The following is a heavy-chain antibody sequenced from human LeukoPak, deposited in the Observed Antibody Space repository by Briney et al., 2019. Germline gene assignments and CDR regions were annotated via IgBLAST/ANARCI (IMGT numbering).Heavy chain of an antibody. V-gene: IGHV3-30*04. CDR3: ARDPSGRWFDP. J-gene: IGHJ5*02. CDR2: ISPDGSNK. Sequence: GGSLRLSCAASGLTFSTYEMVWVRQAPGKGLEWVATISPDGSNKYFADSVKGRFTISRDNSKNTFYLQMNSLRPDDTAVYYCARDPSGRWFDPWGQGTLVTVSS. CDR1: GLTFSTYE.